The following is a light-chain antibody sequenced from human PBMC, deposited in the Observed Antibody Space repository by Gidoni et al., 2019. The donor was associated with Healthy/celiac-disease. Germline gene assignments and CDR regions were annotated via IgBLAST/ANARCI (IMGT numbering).Light chain of an antibody. J-gene: IGKJ3*01. V-gene: IGKV3-11*01. CDR1: QSVSSY. Sequence: EIVLTQSPATLSLSPRERATLSCRASQSVSSYLAWYQQKPGQAPRLLIYDASNRATGIPARFSGSGSGTDFTLTISSLEPEDFAVYYCQQRSNWRFTFXPXIKVXIK. CDR2: DAS. CDR3: QQRSNWRFT.